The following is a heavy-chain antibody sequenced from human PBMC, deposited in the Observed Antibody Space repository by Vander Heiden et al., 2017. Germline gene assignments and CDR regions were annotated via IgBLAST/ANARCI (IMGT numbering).Heavy chain of an antibody. V-gene: IGHV3-23*01. CDR3: AKDKCTGGSCYQYRY. CDR2: ISGSGGST. CDR1: GFPFGNDA. J-gene: IGHJ4*02. D-gene: IGHD2-15*01. Sequence: EVQLLESGGGLVQPGGSLRLRCAASGFPFGNDAMSWVRQAPGEGLEWVSGISGSGGSTYYADSVKGRFTISRDNSKNTVYLQTNSLRAEDTAIYYCAKDKCTGGSCYQYRYWGQGTLVPVSS.